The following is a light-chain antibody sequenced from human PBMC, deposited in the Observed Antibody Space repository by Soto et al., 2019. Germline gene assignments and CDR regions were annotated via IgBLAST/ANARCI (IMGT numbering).Light chain of an antibody. CDR1: QTVNNN. CDR2: GAS. V-gene: IGKV3-15*01. CDR3: QQYNNWPLT. Sequence: EIVMTQSPATLSVSPGERATLSSRASQTVNNNLAWYQQKPGQAPRLLIYGASARATGIPARFSGSGSGTEVTLTISIMQSEDFAVYYCQQYNNWPLTFGGGTDVEIK. J-gene: IGKJ4*01.